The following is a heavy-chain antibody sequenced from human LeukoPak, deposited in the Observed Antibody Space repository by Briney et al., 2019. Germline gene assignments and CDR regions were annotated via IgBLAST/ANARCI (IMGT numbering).Heavy chain of an antibody. CDR2: IYYSGST. D-gene: IGHD1-26*01. J-gene: IGHJ3*02. CDR1: GFTFSSYA. Sequence: PGRSLRLSCAASGFTFSSYAMHWVRQAPGKGLEWIGGIYYSGSTYYNPSLKSRVTISVDTSKNQFSLKLSSVTAADTAVYYCARDGATTAGSDAFDIWGQGTMVTVSS. CDR3: ARDGATTAGSDAFDI. V-gene: IGHV4-39*07.